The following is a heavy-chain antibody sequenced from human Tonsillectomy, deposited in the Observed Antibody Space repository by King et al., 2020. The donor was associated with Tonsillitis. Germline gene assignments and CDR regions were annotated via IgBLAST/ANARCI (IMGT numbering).Heavy chain of an antibody. CDR1: GFTFSSYG. CDR2: IRFDGTNK. CDR3: ARARDYDDYYYMDV. D-gene: IGHD3-22*01. V-gene: IGHV3-33*08. Sequence: VQLVESGGGVVQPGRSLRLSCAASGFTFSSYGMHWVRQAPGKGLEWVAVIRFDGTNKYYADSVKGRFTISRDNSKNTLYLQMNSLRAEDTAVYYCARARDYDDYYYMDVWGKGTTVTVSS. J-gene: IGHJ6*03.